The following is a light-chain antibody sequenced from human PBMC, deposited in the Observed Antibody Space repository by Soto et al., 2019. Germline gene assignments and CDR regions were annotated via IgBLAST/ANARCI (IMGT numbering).Light chain of an antibody. CDR3: LQRNTWPPVP. V-gene: IGKV3-11*01. J-gene: IGKJ5*01. CDR2: GAF. CDR1: QGIGST. Sequence: AALCHWGSQGIGSTLAWYQQKPGQAPRLLIYGAFNRATGIPARFSGSVFGTDFTLPTNYLDPEDIAIYPRLQRNTWPPVPLGQGTRLEIK.